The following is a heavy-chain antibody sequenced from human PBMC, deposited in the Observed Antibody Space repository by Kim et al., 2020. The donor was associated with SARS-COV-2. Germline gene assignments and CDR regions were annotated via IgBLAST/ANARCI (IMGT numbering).Heavy chain of an antibody. CDR3: ARGSQQWLVRGAFDI. D-gene: IGHD6-19*01. CDR1: GFTFSSYA. J-gene: IGHJ3*02. V-gene: IGHV3-30-3*01. Sequence: GGSLRLSCAASGFTFSSYAMHWVRQAPGKGLEWVAVISYDGSNKYYADSVKSRFTISRDNSKNTLYLQMNSLRAEDTAVYYCARGSQQWLVRGAFDIWG. CDR2: ISYDGSNK.